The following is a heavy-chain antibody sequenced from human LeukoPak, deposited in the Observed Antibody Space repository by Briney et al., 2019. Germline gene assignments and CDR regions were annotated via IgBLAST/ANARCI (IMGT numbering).Heavy chain of an antibody. V-gene: IGHV3-33*01. CDR2: IYDDGGRE. J-gene: IGHJ4*02. CDR1: GFTFSNYG. D-gene: IGHD3-3*01. Sequence: PGGSLRLSCAASGFTFSNYGMHWVRQAPGKGLEWVAVIYDDGGREHFADSVKGRFTISRDNSKNTVVLQMNSLRADDTAVYYCARDLKSGYVDSWGQGTLVTVSS. CDR3: ARDLKSGYVDS.